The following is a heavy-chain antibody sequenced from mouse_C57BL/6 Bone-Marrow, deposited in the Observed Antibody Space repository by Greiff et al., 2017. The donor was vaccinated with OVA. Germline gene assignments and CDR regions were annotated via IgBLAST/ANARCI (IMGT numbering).Heavy chain of an antibody. J-gene: IGHJ2*01. Sequence: EVKLQQSGAELVRPGASVKLSCTASGFNIKDDYMHWVKQRPEQGLEWIGWIDPENGDTEYASKFQGKATITADTSSNTAYLQLSSLTSEDTAVYYCTTWGQVYYGYFDYWGQGTTLTVSS. CDR2: IDPENGDT. V-gene: IGHV14-4*01. CDR3: TTWGQVYYGYFDY. D-gene: IGHD2-1*01. CDR1: GFNIKDDY.